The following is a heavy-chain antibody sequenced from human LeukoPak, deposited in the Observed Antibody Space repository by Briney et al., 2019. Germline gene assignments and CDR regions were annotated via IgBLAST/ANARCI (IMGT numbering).Heavy chain of an antibody. Sequence: GGSLRLSCAASGFTFSSHAMSWVRQAPGKGLEWVSSITNTGGNTFHADSVKGRFTISRDNAKKSLYLQMNSLRAEDTAVYYCARGWPRGAFDIWAKGQWSPSLQ. J-gene: IGHJ3*02. D-gene: IGHD1-26*01. CDR1: GFTFSSHA. CDR2: ITNTGGNT. V-gene: IGHV3-23*01. CDR3: ARGWPRGAFDI.